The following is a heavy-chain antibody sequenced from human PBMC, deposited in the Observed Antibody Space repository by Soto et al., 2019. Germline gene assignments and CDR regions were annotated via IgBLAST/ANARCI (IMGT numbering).Heavy chain of an antibody. J-gene: IGHJ6*02. CDR3: ARDHLILPAHDFFYGSDV. V-gene: IGHV3-7*03. CDR1: GFTFSMYS. D-gene: IGHD2-21*02. Sequence: DVKLVESGGGLVQPGDSLRLSCEVSGFTFSMYSMSWVRQSPGKGLEWVAKIPQDGVDGHYADSVKGRLIISRDNGKNSLHLQLNNLRAEDTAVYYCARDHLILPAHDFFYGSDVWGRGATVTVSS. CDR2: IPQDGVDG.